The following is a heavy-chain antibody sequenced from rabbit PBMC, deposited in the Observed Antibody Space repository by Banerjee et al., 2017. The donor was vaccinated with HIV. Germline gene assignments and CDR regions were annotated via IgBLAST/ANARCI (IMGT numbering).Heavy chain of an antibody. V-gene: IGHV1S7*01. CDR2: IHVPRRRT. CDR3: ARYAYSYDDYGDYWYYFTL. D-gene: IGHD2-1*01. Sequence: QSLEESGGGLVQPGGSLTLSCKASGFDFNSYYMSWVRQAPGKGLEWIGTIHVPRRRTYYASWVNGRFTISSDNAQNTVDLQMNSLTAADTATYFCARYAYSYDDYGDYWYYFTLWGPGTLVTVS. CDR1: GFDFNSYY. J-gene: IGHJ4*01.